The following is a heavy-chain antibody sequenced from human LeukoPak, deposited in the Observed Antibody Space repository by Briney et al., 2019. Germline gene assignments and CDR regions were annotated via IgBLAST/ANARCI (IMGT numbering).Heavy chain of an antibody. J-gene: IGHJ6*02. V-gene: IGHV4-34*01. CDR2: INHSGST. CDR3: ARLPYYYDYYYYGMDV. CDR1: GGSFSGYY. D-gene: IGHD3-10*01. Sequence: PSETLSLTCAVYGGSFSGYYWSWIRQPPGKGLEWIGEINHSGSTNYNPSLKSRVTISVDTSKNQFSLKLSSVTAADTAVYYCARLPYYYDYYYYGMDVWGQGTTVTVSS.